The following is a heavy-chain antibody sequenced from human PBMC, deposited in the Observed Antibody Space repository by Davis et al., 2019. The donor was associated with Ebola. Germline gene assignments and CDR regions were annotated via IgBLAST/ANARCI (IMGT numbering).Heavy chain of an antibody. CDR3: TRQRETTVTTSDFGY. D-gene: IGHD4-17*01. CDR1: GFTFSGSA. CDR2: IRSKANSYAT. Sequence: GESLKISCAASGFTFSGSAMHWVRQASGKGLEWVGRIRSKANSYATAYAASVKGRFTISRDDSKNTAYLQMNSLKTEDTAVYYCTRQRETTVTTSDFGYWGQGTLVTVSS. V-gene: IGHV3-73*01. J-gene: IGHJ4*02.